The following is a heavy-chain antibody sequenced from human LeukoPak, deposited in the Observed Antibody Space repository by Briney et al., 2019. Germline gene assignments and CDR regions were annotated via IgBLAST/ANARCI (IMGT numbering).Heavy chain of an antibody. D-gene: IGHD2-15*01. Sequence: GGSLRLSCAASGFTFDDYGMSWVRQAPGKGLEWVSGINWNGGSTGYADSVKGRFTISRDNAKNSLYLQMNSLRAEDTAVYYCARDGMLGFCSGDSCYLDAFDIWGQGTTVTVSS. CDR1: GFTFDDYG. CDR3: ARDGMLGFCSGDSCYLDAFDI. J-gene: IGHJ3*02. CDR2: INWNGGST. V-gene: IGHV3-20*04.